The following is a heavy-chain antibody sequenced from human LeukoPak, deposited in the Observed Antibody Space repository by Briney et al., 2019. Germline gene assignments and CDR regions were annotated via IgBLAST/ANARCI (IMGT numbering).Heavy chain of an antibody. Sequence: GESLKISCKASGYTFTRHWIGWVRQMPGKGLEWMGVIYPDDSDTRYSPSFQGQVTISADKSITTANLQWSSLQASDTAMYYCATVPVAGSPFDYWGQGTLVTVSS. V-gene: IGHV5-51*01. D-gene: IGHD1-14*01. CDR3: ATVPVAGSPFDY. CDR2: IYPDDSDT. CDR1: GYTFTRHW. J-gene: IGHJ4*02.